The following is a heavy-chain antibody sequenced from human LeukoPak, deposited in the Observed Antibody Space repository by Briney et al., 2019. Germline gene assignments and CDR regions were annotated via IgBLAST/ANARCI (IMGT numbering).Heavy chain of an antibody. CDR3: ARDRSYSSGWYYFDY. Sequence: SETLSLTCTVSGGSISSSSYYWGWIRQPPGKGLEWIGSIYYSGSTYYNPSLKSRVTISVDTSKNQFSLKLSSVTAADTAVYYCARDRSYSSGWYYFDYWGQGTLVTVSS. V-gene: IGHV4-39*07. CDR1: GGSISSSSYY. CDR2: IYYSGST. J-gene: IGHJ4*02. D-gene: IGHD6-19*01.